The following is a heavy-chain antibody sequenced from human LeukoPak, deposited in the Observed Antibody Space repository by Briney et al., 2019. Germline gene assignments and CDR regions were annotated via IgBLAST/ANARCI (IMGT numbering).Heavy chain of an antibody. J-gene: IGHJ1*01. CDR2: IKQDGSEK. CDR3: ARDYYDSSGYYDWGYFQH. V-gene: IGHV3-7*01. Sequence: PGGSLRLSCAASGFTFSSYEMSWVRQAPGKGLEWVANIKQDGSEKYYVDSVKGRFTISRDNAKNSLYLQMNSLRAEDTAVYHCARDYYDSSGYYDWGYFQHWGQGTLVTVSS. CDR1: GFTFSSYE. D-gene: IGHD3-22*01.